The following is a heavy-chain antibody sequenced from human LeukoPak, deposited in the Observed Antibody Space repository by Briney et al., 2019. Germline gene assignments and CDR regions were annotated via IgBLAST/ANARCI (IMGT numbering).Heavy chain of an antibody. CDR3: ARETRLYSYGY. Sequence: PGRSLRLSCAASGFTFSSYTMSWVRQAPGKGLEWVSVIYSGGSTYYADSVKGRFTISRDNSKNTLYLQMNSLRAEDTAVYYCARETRLYSYGYWGQGTLVTVSS. J-gene: IGHJ4*02. D-gene: IGHD5-18*01. CDR2: IYSGGST. V-gene: IGHV3-53*01. CDR1: GFTFSSYT.